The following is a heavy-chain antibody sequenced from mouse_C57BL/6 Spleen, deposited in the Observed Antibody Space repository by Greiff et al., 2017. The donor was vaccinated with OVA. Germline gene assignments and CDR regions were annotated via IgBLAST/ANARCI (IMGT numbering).Heavy chain of an antibody. CDR2: ISSGSSTI. D-gene: IGHD2-1*01. V-gene: IGHV5-17*01. CDR3: ARGNYGFLDY. Sequence: VVEWVAYISSGSSTIYYADTVKGRFTISRDNAKNTLFLQMTSLRSEDTAMYYCARGNYGFLDYWGQGTSVTVSS. J-gene: IGHJ4*01.